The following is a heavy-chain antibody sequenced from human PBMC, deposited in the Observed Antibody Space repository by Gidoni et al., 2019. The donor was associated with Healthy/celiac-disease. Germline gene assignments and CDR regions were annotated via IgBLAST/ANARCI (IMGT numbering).Heavy chain of an antibody. J-gene: IGHJ3*02. Sequence: VQLVQSGAEVKKHGSSVKVSCKASGGTFSSYTISWVRQAPGQGLEWMGRIIHILGIANYAQNFQGRVTITADKSTSTAYMGLSSLRSEDTAVYYCASYAGYSKLNDAFDIWGQGTMVTVSS. CDR3: ASYAGYSKLNDAFDI. D-gene: IGHD2-21*01. V-gene: IGHV1-69*02. CDR2: IIHILGIA. CDR1: GGTFSSYT.